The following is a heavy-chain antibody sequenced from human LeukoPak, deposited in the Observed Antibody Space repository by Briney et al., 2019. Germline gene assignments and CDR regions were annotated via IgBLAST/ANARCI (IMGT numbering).Heavy chain of an antibody. J-gene: IGHJ4*02. V-gene: IGHV1-46*01. CDR2: INPSGGST. CDR3: VRNVGSGFDY. CDR1: GYTFTGYY. D-gene: IGHD1-1*01. Sequence: ASVKVSCKASGYTFTGYYMHWVRQAPGQGLEWMGMINPSGGSTSFAQKFQGRVTMTSDTSTSITHMELSSLRSEDTAVYYCVRNVGSGFDYWGQGTLVTVSS.